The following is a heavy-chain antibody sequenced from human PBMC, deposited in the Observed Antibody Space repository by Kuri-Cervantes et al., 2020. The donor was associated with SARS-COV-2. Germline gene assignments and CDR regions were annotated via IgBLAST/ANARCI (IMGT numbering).Heavy chain of an antibody. Sequence: ASVKVSCKVSGYTLIELSMHWVRQAPGKGLEWMGGFDPEDGETIYAQKFKGRVTMTEDTSTDTAYMELSSLRSDDTAVYYCARSPAMITFGGDQNIMDVWGQGTTVTVSS. CDR2: FDPEDGET. J-gene: IGHJ6*02. CDR3: ARSPAMITFGGDQNIMDV. D-gene: IGHD3-16*01. V-gene: IGHV1-24*01. CDR1: GYTLIELS.